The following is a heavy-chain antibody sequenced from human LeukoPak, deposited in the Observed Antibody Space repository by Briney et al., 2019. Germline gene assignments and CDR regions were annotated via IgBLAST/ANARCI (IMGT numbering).Heavy chain of an antibody. CDR2: IYTSGST. CDR1: GGYISSYY. J-gene: IGHJ4*02. Sequence: SETLSLTCTVSGGYISSYYWSWIRQPAGKGLEWIGRIYTSGSTNYNPSLKSRVTMSVDTSKNQFSLKLSSVTAADTAVYYCARELVPAAAFDYWGQGTLVTVSS. D-gene: IGHD2-2*01. V-gene: IGHV4-4*07. CDR3: ARELVPAAAFDY.